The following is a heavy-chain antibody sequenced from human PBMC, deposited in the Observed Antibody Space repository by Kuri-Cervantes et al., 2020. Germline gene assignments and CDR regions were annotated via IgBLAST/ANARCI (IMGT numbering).Heavy chain of an antibody. CDR1: GGSISSSSYY. CDR2: IYHSGST. D-gene: IGHD6-6*01. V-gene: IGHV4-39*07. CDR3: ARVGYSSSSDWNFDL. J-gene: IGHJ2*01. Sequence: ESLKISCTVSGGSISSSSYYWGWIRQPPGKGLEWIGEIYHSGSTNNNPSLKSRVTISVGKSKNQFSLRLTSVTAADTAVYYCARVGYSSSSDWNFDLWGRGTLVAVSS.